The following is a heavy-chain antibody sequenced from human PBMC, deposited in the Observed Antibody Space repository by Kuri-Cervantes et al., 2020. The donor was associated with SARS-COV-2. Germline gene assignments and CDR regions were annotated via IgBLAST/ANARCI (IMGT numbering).Heavy chain of an antibody. J-gene: IGHJ5*02. D-gene: IGHD1-1*01. CDR3: TRQTTGNTTSWFDP. Sequence: GESLKISCAASGFTFSSYSMNWVRQAPGKGLEWVSSISSSSSYIYYADSVKGRFTISRDNAKNSLYLQMNSLKTEDTAVYYCTRQTTGNTTSWFDPWGQGTLVTVSS. V-gene: IGHV3-21*04. CDR1: GFTFSSYS. CDR2: ISSSSSYI.